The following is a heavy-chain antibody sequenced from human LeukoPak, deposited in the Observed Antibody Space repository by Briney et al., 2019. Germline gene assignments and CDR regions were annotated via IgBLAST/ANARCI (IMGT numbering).Heavy chain of an antibody. Sequence: PSETLSLTCTVSGGSISSFYWNWIRQSPGKGLEWIGYIHNSDNTNYNPSLKGRVTISVDTSKTQFSLRLSSVTAADTAVDYCARRGYYERISDFLMGPENEAFDLWGPGTTVSVSS. V-gene: IGHV4-59*08. CDR3: ARRGYYERISDFLMGPENEAFDL. CDR2: IHNSDNT. CDR1: GGSISSFY. J-gene: IGHJ3*01. D-gene: IGHD3-22*01.